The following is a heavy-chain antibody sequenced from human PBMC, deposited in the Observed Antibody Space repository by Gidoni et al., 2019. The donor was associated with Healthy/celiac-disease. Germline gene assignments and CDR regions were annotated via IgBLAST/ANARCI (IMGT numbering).Heavy chain of an antibody. CDR1: GFPFSSYW. J-gene: IGHJ6*02. CDR3: ARDGEQWLVGGRYYGMDV. CDR2: IKQDGSEK. Sequence: EVQLVESGGGLVQPGGSLRLSCAASGFPFSSYWMSWVRQAPGKGLELVANIKQDGSEKYYVDSVKGRFTISRDNAKNSLYLQMNSLRAEDTAVYYCARDGEQWLVGGRYYGMDVWGQGTTVTVSS. D-gene: IGHD6-19*01. V-gene: IGHV3-7*01.